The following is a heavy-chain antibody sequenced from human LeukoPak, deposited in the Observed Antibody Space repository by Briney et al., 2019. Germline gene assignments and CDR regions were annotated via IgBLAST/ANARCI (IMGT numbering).Heavy chain of an antibody. Sequence: GGSLRLSCAASGFTFSSYGMHWVRQAPGKGLEWVAFIRYDGSNKYYADSVKGRFTISRDNSKNTLYLQMNSLRAEDTAVYYCAKDFSAAACNFDYWGQGTLVTVSS. D-gene: IGHD6-13*01. J-gene: IGHJ4*02. CDR2: IRYDGSNK. CDR3: AKDFSAAACNFDY. V-gene: IGHV3-30*02. CDR1: GFTFSSYG.